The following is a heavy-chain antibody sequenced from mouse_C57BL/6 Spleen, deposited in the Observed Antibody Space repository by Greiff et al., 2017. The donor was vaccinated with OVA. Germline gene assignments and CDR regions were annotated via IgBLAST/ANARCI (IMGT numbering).Heavy chain of an antibody. J-gene: IGHJ4*01. CDR3: ARHPGSSYAMDY. D-gene: IGHD1-1*01. V-gene: IGHV2-6-1*01. Sequence: VQLQESGPGLVAPSQSLSITCTVSGFSLTSYGVHWVRQPPGKGLEWLVVIWSDGSTTYNSAPKSRLSISKDNSKSQVFLKMNSLQTDDTAMYYCARHPGSSYAMDYWGQGTSVTVSS. CDR2: IWSDGST. CDR1: GFSLTSYG.